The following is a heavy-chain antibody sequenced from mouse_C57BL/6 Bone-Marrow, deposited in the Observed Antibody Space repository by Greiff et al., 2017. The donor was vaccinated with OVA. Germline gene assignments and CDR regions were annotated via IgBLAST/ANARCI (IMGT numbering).Heavy chain of an antibody. CDR1: GFTFSSYG. D-gene: IGHD3-2*02. J-gene: IGHJ2*01. CDR2: ISSGGSYT. V-gene: IGHV5-6*02. CDR3: ARHQLRLFDY. Sequence: EVMLVESGGDLVKPGGSLKLSCAASGFTFSSYGMSWVRQTPDKRLEWVATISSGGSYTYYPDSVKGRFTISRDNAKNTLYLQMSSLKSEDTAMYYCARHQLRLFDYWGQGTTLTVSS.